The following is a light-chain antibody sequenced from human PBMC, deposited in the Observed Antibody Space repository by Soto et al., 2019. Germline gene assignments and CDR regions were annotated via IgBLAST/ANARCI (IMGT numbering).Light chain of an antibody. CDR1: QSVSSN. Sequence: EIVMTQSPATLSASPGERATLSCRASQSVSSNLAWYQQKPGQAPRLLIYRASTRATGIPARFSGSGSGTEFTLTISSLQSEDFAVYYCQQYNNWPPWTFGQGTKVEIK. CDR2: RAS. CDR3: QQYNNWPPWT. V-gene: IGKV3-15*01. J-gene: IGKJ1*01.